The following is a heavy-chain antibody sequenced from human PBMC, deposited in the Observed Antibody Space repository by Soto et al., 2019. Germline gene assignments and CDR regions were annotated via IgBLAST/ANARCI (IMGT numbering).Heavy chain of an antibody. V-gene: IGHV1-8*01. J-gene: IGHJ4*02. CDR3: ARGVVAGLDY. D-gene: IGHD2-2*01. CDR1: GYTFTSYD. CDR2: MSPHSGAT. Sequence: QVQLVQSGAEVKEPGASVKVSCKASGYTFTSYDVNWVRQATGQEPEWLGWMSPHSGATGYALKFQGRVTLARDAPTTTAYVELSSLGSGDTAGYYCARGVVAGLDYWGQGTLVTVSS.